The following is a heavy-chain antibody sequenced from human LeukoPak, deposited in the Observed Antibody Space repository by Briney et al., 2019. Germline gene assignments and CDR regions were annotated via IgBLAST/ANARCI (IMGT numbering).Heavy chain of an antibody. Sequence: ASVKVSCTASGYTFTSYYIHWVRQAPGQGLEWMGIINPAGGSTTYAQKFQGSRLTLTRDMSTSTVYMELSSLRSEDTAVYYCARGRGVHDSHTYDYFDYWGQGSLVTVSS. CDR1: GYTFTSYY. V-gene: IGHV1-46*01. D-gene: IGHD3-22*01. CDR3: ARGRGVHDSHTYDYFDY. CDR2: INPAGGST. J-gene: IGHJ4*02.